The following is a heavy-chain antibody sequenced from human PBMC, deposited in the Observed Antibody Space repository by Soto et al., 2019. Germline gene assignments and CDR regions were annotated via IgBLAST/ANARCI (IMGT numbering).Heavy chain of an antibody. V-gene: IGHV1-69*08. Sequence: QVQLVQSGAEVKKPGSSVKVSCKASGGPFSNDIITWVRQAPGQGLEWMGRIIPLLSTSTYAQKFQGRLTITPDRSTGTAYLELNSLRSEDTAVYYCARDSPIGSTFSGYDAIDYWGQGTLITVSS. J-gene: IGHJ4*02. CDR3: ARDSPIGSTFSGYDAIDY. CDR2: IIPLLSTS. CDR1: GGPFSNDI. D-gene: IGHD5-12*01.